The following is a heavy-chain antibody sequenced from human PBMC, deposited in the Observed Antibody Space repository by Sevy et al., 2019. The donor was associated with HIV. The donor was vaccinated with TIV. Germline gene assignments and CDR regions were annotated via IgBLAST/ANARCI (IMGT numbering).Heavy chain of an antibody. Sequence: GGSLRLSCAVSGFSFDSYGMTWVRQAPGKGLEWVSAISGSGTRTYYADSVKGRFIISRDNSKNTLDLQMNSLRAEDTAIYYCAKGGGGHYDPDEIAYYFYYYNMGVWGKGTTVTVSS. J-gene: IGHJ6*03. CDR3: AKGGGGHYDPDEIAYYFYYYNMGV. CDR1: GFSFDSYG. D-gene: IGHD3-22*01. CDR2: ISGSGTRT. V-gene: IGHV3-23*01.